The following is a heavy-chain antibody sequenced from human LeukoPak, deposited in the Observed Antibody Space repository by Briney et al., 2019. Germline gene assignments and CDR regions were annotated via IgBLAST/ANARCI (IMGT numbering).Heavy chain of an antibody. CDR2: IYYSGST. CDR3: ARGEVWGSYRFDY. Sequence: SETLSLTCTVSGGSISSYYLSWIRQPPGKGLEWIGYIYYSGSTNYNPSLKSRVTISVDTSKNQFSLKLSSVTAADTAVYYCARGEVWGSYRFDYWGQGTLVTVSS. CDR1: GGSISSYY. V-gene: IGHV4-59*01. D-gene: IGHD3-16*02. J-gene: IGHJ4*02.